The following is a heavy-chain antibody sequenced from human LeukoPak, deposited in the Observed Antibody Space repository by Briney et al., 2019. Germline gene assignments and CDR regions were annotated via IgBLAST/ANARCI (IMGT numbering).Heavy chain of an antibody. J-gene: IGHJ6*03. D-gene: IGHD3-10*01. CDR3: ARFNRGNYMDV. V-gene: IGHV3-64*01. CDR2: ISSNGGST. CDR1: GFTFSSYA. Sequence: GGSLRLSCAASGFTFSSYAMHWVRQAPGKGLEYVSAISSNGGSTYYANSVRGRFTISRDNSKNTLYLQMGSLRAEDMAVYYCARFNRGNYMDVWGKGTTVTISS.